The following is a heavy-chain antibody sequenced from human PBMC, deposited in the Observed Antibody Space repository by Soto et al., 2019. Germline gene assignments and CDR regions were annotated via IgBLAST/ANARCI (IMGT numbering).Heavy chain of an antibody. D-gene: IGHD3-3*01. Sequence: PGGSLRPSCAASGFTFRSYGMHWVRQAPGKGLEWVAVISYDGSNKYYADSVKGRFTISRDNSKNTLYLQMNSLRAEDTAVYYCAKDSVPYYDFWSGYPDWGQGTLVTVSS. CDR3: AKDSVPYYDFWSGYPD. J-gene: IGHJ4*02. CDR1: GFTFRSYG. V-gene: IGHV3-30*18. CDR2: ISYDGSNK.